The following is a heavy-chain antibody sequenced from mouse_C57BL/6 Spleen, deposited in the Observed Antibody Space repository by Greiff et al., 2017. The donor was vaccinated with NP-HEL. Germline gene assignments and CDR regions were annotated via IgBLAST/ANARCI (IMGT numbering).Heavy chain of an antibody. J-gene: IGHJ3*01. D-gene: IGHD1-3*01. CDR2: INPNNGGT. CDR3: ARGDFKGFAY. CDR1: GYTFTDYY. Sequence: VQLQQSGPELVKPGASVKISCKASGYTFTDYYMNWVKQSHGKSLEWIGDINPNNGGTSYNQKFKGKATLTLDNSSSTAYMELRSLTSEDSAVYYCARGDFKGFAYWGQGTLVTVSA. V-gene: IGHV1-26*01.